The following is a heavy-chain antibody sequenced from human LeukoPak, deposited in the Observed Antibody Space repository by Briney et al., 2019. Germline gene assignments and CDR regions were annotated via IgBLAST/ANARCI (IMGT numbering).Heavy chain of an antibody. Sequence: PGGSLRLSCAASGFTFGSYSMNWVRQAPGKGLEWVSSISSSSSYIYYADSVKGRFTISRDNAKNSLYLQMNSLRAEDTAVYYCARGGAARDYYYYYYMDVWGKGTTVTVSS. CDR2: ISSSSSYI. CDR3: ARGGAARDYYYYYYMDV. V-gene: IGHV3-21*01. J-gene: IGHJ6*03. CDR1: GFTFGSYS. D-gene: IGHD6-6*01.